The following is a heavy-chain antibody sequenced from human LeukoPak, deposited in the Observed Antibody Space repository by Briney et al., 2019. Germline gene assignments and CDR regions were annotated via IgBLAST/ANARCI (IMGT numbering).Heavy chain of an antibody. D-gene: IGHD3-3*01. V-gene: IGHV1-18*01. Sequence: GASVKVSCKASGYTFTSYGISWVRQAPGQGLEWMGWISAYNGNTNYAQKLQGRVTMTTDTSTSTAYMELRSLRSDDTAVYYCAREAGSGAYYDFWSGDAFDIWGQGTMVTVSS. J-gene: IGHJ3*02. CDR2: ISAYNGNT. CDR1: GYTFTSYG. CDR3: AREAGSGAYYDFWSGDAFDI.